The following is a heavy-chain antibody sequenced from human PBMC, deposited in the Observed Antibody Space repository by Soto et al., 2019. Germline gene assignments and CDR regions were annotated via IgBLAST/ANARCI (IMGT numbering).Heavy chain of an antibody. CDR2: IYPGDSDT. CDR1: GYSFTSYW. D-gene: IGHD6-6*01. V-gene: IGHV5-51*01. Sequence: GESLKISCNGSGYSFTSYWIGWVRQMPGKGLEWMGIIYPGDSDTRYSPSFQGQVTISADKSISTAYLQWSSLKASDTAMYYCARQDSSSSGYYYYGMDVWGQGTTVTVSS. J-gene: IGHJ6*02. CDR3: ARQDSSSSGYYYYGMDV.